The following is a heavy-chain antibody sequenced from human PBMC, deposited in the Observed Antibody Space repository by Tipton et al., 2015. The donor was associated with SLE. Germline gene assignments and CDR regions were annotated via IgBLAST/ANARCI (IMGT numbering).Heavy chain of an antibody. Sequence: TLSLTCTVSGASLSSGRYYWTWIRQHPEKGLEWIGYIYYAGATYYNPSLKSRVIISVDRPQNQFSLNLSSVTAADTAVYYCARDSPTQCNGVCPLVRYFDLWGRGTLVTVSS. V-gene: IGHV4-31*03. J-gene: IGHJ2*01. D-gene: IGHD2-8*01. CDR1: GASLSSGRYY. CDR2: IYYAGAT. CDR3: ARDSPTQCNGVCPLVRYFDL.